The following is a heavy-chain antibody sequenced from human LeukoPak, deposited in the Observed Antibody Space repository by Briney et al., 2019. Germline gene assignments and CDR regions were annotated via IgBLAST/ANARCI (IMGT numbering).Heavy chain of an antibody. D-gene: IGHD2-15*01. CDR3: ARGEGYCSGGSCYSVSLASDY. Sequence: SQTLSLTCTVSGGSISSGGYYWSWIRQHPGKGLEWIGYIYYSGSTYYNPSLKSRVTISVDTSKNHFSLKLSSVTAADTAVYYCARGEGYCSGGSCYSVSLASDYWGQGTLVTVSS. J-gene: IGHJ4*02. CDR1: GGSISSGGYY. CDR2: IYYSGST. V-gene: IGHV4-31*03.